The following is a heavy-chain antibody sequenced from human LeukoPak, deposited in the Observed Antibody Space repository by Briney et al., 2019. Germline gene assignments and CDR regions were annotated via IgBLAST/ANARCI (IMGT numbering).Heavy chain of an antibody. J-gene: IGHJ6*03. CDR1: GFTFNNYD. V-gene: IGHV3-30*18. CDR3: AKTGGDNWNDDFSYYMDV. Sequence: GGSLRLSCVASGFTFNNYDMNWVRQAPGKGLQWVAVISKDETNKYYADSVKGRFTISRDNSKNTLYLQMNSLRVEDMAVYYCAKTGGDNWNDDFSYYMDVWGKGATVTVSS. CDR2: ISKDETNK. D-gene: IGHD1-1*01.